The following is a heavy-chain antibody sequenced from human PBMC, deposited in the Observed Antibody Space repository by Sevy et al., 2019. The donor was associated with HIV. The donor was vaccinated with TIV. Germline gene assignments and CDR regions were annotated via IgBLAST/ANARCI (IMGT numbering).Heavy chain of an antibody. J-gene: IGHJ4*02. V-gene: IGHV3-48*02. CDR1: GFTFSSYS. CDR2: ISSSSSTI. Sequence: GGSLRLSCAASGFTFSSYSMNWVRQAPGKGLEWVSYISSSSSTIYYADSVKGRFTISRDNAKNSLYLQMNSLRDEDTVVYYCARQSGYSGYDSIVVVVAATPRFDYWGQGTLVTVSS. CDR3: ARQSGYSGYDSIVVVVAATPRFDY. D-gene: IGHD2-15*01.